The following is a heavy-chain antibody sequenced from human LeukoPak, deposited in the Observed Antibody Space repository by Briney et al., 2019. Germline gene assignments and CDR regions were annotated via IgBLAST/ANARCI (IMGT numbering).Heavy chain of an antibody. Sequence: GGSLRLSCAASQFSFSTSWMSWVRQAPGKGLEWVGRIKSKHDGEITEYAAPVKGRFTISRDDSESMVYLQMMSLKTEDTAVYYCCADTVDPLAQIDKWGQGALVTVSS. V-gene: IGHV3-15*01. J-gene: IGHJ4*02. CDR3: CADTVDPLAQIDK. CDR1: QFSFSTSW. D-gene: IGHD4-11*01. CDR2: IKSKHDGEIT.